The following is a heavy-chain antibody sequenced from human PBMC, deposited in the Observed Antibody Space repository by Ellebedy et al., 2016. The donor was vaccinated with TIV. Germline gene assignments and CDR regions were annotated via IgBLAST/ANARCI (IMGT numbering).Heavy chain of an antibody. CDR2: ISSSGSTI. CDR3: AKTMWYLTSIVGATLIDY. Sequence: GGSLRLSCAASGFTFSDYYMSWIRQAPGKGLEWLSYISSSGSTISYADSVKGRFTISRDNAKNSLFLQMNSLRDEDTAVYYCAKTMWYLTSIVGATLIDYWGQGTLVTVSS. J-gene: IGHJ4*02. D-gene: IGHD1-26*01. V-gene: IGHV3-11*04. CDR1: GFTFSDYY.